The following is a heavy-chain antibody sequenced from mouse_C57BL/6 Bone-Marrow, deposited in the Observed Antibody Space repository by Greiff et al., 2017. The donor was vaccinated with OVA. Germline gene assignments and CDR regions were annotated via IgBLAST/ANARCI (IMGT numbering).Heavy chain of an antibody. D-gene: IGHD2-1*01. CDR3: ARGESTKGAY. CDR2: IYPRSGNT. J-gene: IGHJ3*01. CDR1: GYTFTSYG. Sequence: VQVVESGAELARPGASVKLSCKASGYTFTSYGISWVKQRTGQGLEWIGEIYPRSGNTYYNEKFKGKATLTADKSSSTAYMELRSLTSEDSAVYFCARGESTKGAYWGQGTLVTVSA. V-gene: IGHV1-81*01.